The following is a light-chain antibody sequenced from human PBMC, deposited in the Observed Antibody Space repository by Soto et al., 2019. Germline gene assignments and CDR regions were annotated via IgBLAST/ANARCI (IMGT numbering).Light chain of an antibody. CDR3: QQSYSTPWT. V-gene: IGKV1-39*01. Sequence: DIQMTQSPSSLSASVEDRVIITCRASQSISNHLNWYQQKPGIAPKLLIYAASSLQSGVPSRFSGSGSGTDFTLTISSPQPEDFATYYCQQSYSTPWTFGQGTKVDIK. J-gene: IGKJ1*01. CDR1: QSISNH. CDR2: AAS.